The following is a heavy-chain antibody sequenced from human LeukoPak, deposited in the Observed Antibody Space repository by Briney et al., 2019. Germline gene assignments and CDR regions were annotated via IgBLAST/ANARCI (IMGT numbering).Heavy chain of an antibody. CDR3: ARIGPILGAAWVDY. CDR2: IYYSGST. Sequence: SDTLSLTCTVSGDSVSSYYWSWIRQPPGKGLEWMGYIYYSGSTNYNPSLKSRVTISGGTSKNQFSLRLSSVTAVDTAVYYCARIGPILGAAWVDYWGQGTLVSVSS. CDR1: GDSVSSYY. D-gene: IGHD3-3*02. V-gene: IGHV4-59*02. J-gene: IGHJ4*02.